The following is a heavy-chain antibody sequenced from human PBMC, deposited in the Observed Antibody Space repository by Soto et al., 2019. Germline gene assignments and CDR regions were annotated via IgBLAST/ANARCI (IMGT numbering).Heavy chain of an antibody. Sequence: EVQLVESGGGLVKPGESLRLSCTTSGFTFNKAWMNWVRQAPGKGLEWVGRIRTEDDGGTTAYAASLKGRFIISREDSEDTLYLQMNSLKTEDTGVYFCCTAGGRLGGYWGRGTLVTVS. CDR1: GFTFNKAW. J-gene: IGHJ4*02. V-gene: IGHV3-15*07. D-gene: IGHD3-16*01. CDR3: CTAGGRLGGY. CDR2: IRTEDDGGTT.